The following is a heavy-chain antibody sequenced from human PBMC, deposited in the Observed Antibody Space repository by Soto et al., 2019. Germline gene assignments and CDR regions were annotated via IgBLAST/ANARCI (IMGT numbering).Heavy chain of an antibody. CDR2: ISSSGSTI. D-gene: IGHD6-13*01. Sequence: VQLVESGGGLVQPGGSLRLSCAASGFTFSSYEMNWVRQAPGKGLEWVSYISSSGSTIYYADSVKGRFTISRDNAKNSLYLQMNSLRAEDTAVYYCARSGAADAEDYYYYGMDVWGQGTTVTVSS. CDR1: GFTFSSYE. CDR3: ARSGAADAEDYYYYGMDV. V-gene: IGHV3-48*03. J-gene: IGHJ6*02.